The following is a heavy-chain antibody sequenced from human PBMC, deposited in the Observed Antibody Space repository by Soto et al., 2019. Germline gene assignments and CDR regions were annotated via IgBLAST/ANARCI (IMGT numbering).Heavy chain of an antibody. CDR2: IYYSGST. V-gene: IGHV4-39*01. J-gene: IGHJ4*02. Sequence: SETLSLTCTVSGGSISSSSYYWGWVRQPPGKGLEWIGSIYYSGSTYYNPSLKSRVTISVDTSKNQFSLKLSSVTAADTAVYYCARHFNWNYDYWGQGTLVTVSS. CDR3: ARHFNWNYDY. D-gene: IGHD1-7*01. CDR1: GGSISSSSYY.